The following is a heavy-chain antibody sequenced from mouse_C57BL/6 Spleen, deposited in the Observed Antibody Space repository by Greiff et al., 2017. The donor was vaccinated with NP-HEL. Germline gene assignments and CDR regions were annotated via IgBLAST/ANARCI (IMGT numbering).Heavy chain of an antibody. D-gene: IGHD2-4*01. CDR3: TRRGDYDSSWFAY. V-gene: IGHV1-15*01. CDR2: IDPETGGT. CDR1: GYTFTDYE. J-gene: IGHJ3*01. Sequence: VQLQQSGAELVRPGASVTLSCKASGYTFTDYEMHWVKQTPVHGLEWIGAIDPETGGTAYNQKFKGKAILTADKSSSTAYMELRSLTSEDSAVYYCTRRGDYDSSWFAYWGQGTLVTVSA.